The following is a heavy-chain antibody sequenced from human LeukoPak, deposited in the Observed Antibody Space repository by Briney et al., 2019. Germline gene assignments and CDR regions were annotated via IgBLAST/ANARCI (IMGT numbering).Heavy chain of an antibody. V-gene: IGHV4-59*01. Sequence: SETLSLTCTVSGGSISSYYWSWIRQPPGKGLEWIGYIYYSGTTNYNPSLKSRVTISVDTSKNQFSLKLSSVTAADTAVYYCAKGVYIAAAQYGYWGQGTLVTVSS. J-gene: IGHJ4*02. CDR1: GGSISSYY. CDR2: IYYSGTT. D-gene: IGHD6-13*01. CDR3: AKGVYIAAAQYGY.